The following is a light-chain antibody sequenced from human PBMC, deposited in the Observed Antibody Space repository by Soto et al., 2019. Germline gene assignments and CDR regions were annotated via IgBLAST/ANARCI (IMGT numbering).Light chain of an antibody. CDR3: QTWGTGIGV. V-gene: IGLV4-69*01. Sequence: QPVLTQSPSASASLGASVKLTCTLSSGHSSYAIAWHQQQPEKGPRYLMKLNSDGSHSKGDGIPDRFSGSSSGAERYLTSSSLQSEDEADYYCQTWGTGIGVFGGGTKLTVL. CDR2: LNSDGSH. J-gene: IGLJ3*02. CDR1: SGHSSYA.